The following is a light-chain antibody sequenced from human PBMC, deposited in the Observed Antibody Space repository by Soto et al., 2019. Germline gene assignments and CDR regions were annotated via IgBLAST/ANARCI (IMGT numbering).Light chain of an antibody. V-gene: IGKV3-20*01. J-gene: IGKJ5*01. CDR1: QSVSSSF. CDR2: GAS. Sequence: EIVLTQSPCTLSLSPGERATLSCRASQSVSSSFLAWYQQKVGQAPRLLIYGASSRATGIPDRFSGSGSGTDFTLTISRLEPEDFAVYYCQQYGSSPRTVGQGTRLEIK. CDR3: QQYGSSPRT.